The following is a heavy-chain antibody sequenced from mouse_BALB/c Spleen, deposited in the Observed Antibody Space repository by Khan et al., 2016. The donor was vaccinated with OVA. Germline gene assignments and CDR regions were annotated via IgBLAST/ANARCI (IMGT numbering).Heavy chain of an antibody. Sequence: EVELVESGGDLVKPGGSLKLSCAASGFIFSSYSMSWVRQTPDKRLEWVATISSGGDYTYYPDSVKGRFTISRDDAKNTLYLQMSNLKSEDTAMYYCASHLTGSFAYWGQGTLVTVSA. V-gene: IGHV5-6*01. D-gene: IGHD4-1*01. CDR3: ASHLTGSFAY. CDR1: GFIFSSYS. J-gene: IGHJ3*01. CDR2: ISSGGDYT.